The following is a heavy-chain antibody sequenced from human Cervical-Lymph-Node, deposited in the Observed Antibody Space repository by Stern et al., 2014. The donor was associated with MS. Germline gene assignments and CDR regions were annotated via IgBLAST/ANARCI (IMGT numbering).Heavy chain of an antibody. V-gene: IGHV3-23*04. CDR1: GFTFSTYA. CDR3: ARESQNYYGMDV. Sequence: EVQLVQSGGTLARPGESLRVSCAASGFTFSTYAMAWVSQAPGKGLEWGSRISSSGSVSNSADSVKGRFTVSRDNSKNTLYLQLNNLRVNDTATYYCARESQNYYGMDVWGQGTTVTVSS. CDR2: ISSSGSVS. J-gene: IGHJ6*02.